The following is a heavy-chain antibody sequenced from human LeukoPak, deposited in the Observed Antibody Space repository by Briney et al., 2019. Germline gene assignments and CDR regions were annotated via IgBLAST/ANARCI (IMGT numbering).Heavy chain of an antibody. CDR2: IGTRSNPI. V-gene: IGHV3-11*01. CDR1: GFSFSDFY. CDR3: AREARGSGRDFDY. Sequence: SPGGSLRLSCAASGFSFSDFYMSWIRQAPGTGLEWISYIGTRSNPIYYADSVKGRFTISRDDAKNSLYLQMNSLRDEDTAVYFCAREARGSGRDFDYWGQGILVTVSS. D-gene: IGHD1-26*01. J-gene: IGHJ4*02.